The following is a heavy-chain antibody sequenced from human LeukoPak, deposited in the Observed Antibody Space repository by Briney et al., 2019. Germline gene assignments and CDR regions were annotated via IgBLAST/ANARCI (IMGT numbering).Heavy chain of an antibody. CDR1: GYNFKSYD. J-gene: IGHJ4*02. D-gene: IGHD2-21*01. V-gene: IGHV1-69*10. CDR2: IIPILGIA. Sequence: SVKVSCKASGYNFKSYDINWVRQAAGQGLEWMGWIIPILGIANYAQKFQGRVTITADKSTSTAYMELSSLRSEDTAVYYCARDVMSSWGQGTLVTVSS. CDR3: ARDVMSS.